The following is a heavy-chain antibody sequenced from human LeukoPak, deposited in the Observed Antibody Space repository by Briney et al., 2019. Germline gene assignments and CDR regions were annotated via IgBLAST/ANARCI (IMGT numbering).Heavy chain of an antibody. D-gene: IGHD5-18*01. CDR2: IYYSGST. CDR3: ARVTPFGSYGYGGAFDI. CDR1: GGSISSSSYY. Sequence: SETLSLTCTVSGGSISSSSYYWGWIRQPPGKGLEWIGSIYYSGSTYYNPSLKSRVTISVDTSKNQFSLKLSSVTAADTAVYYCARVTPFGSYGYGGAFDIWGQGTMVTVSS. J-gene: IGHJ3*02. V-gene: IGHV4-39*01.